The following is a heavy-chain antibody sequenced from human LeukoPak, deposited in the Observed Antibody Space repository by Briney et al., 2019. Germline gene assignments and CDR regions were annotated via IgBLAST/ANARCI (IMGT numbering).Heavy chain of an antibody. D-gene: IGHD1-1*01. CDR1: GDSFSSNSAA. J-gene: IGHJ4*02. CDR3: ARSTGPIDY. Sequence: SQTLSLTCAISGDSFSSNSAAWNWIRQSPSRGLEWLGRTYYRSKWYTYYAVSVKSRISINRGTSKNQISLQLNSVTPEDTAVYYCARSTGPIDYWGQGTLVTVSS. V-gene: IGHV6-1*01. CDR2: TYYRSKWYT.